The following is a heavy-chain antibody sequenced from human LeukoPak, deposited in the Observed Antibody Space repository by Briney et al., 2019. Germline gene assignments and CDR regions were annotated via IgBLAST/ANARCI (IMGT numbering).Heavy chain of an antibody. CDR3: ARVSDSTYYFDY. CDR2: INPNSGGT. CDR1: GYTFTGYY. J-gene: IGHJ4*02. V-gene: IGHV1-2*06. Sequence: GASVKVSCKASGYTFTGYYMHWVRQAPGQGLEWMGRINPNSGGTNYAQKFQGRVTMTRDTSISTAYMELSRLRSDDTAVYYCARVSDSTYYFDYWGQGTLVTVSS. D-gene: IGHD2-21*01.